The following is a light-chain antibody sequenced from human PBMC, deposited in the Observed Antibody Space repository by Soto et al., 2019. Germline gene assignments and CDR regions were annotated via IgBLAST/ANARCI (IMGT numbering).Light chain of an antibody. J-gene: IGKJ2*01. V-gene: IGKV3-15*01. Sequence: EIVTTQSPATLSVSPGERATLSCRASQSISSNLAWYQQKPGQAPRLLIYGASTRATGIPARFSGSGSGTEFTLTISSLQSEDFAIYYCQQYNNLPYTFGQGTRLEIK. CDR3: QQYNNLPYT. CDR2: GAS. CDR1: QSISSN.